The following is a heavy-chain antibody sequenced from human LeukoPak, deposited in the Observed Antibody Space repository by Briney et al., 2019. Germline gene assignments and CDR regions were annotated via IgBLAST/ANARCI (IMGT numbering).Heavy chain of an antibody. J-gene: IGHJ4*02. V-gene: IGHV1-2*02. D-gene: IGHD3-3*01. Sequence: ASVKVCCKASGYTFTGYYIHWVRQAPGQGLEWMGFINPNTGGTSYAQKLQARVTMTRDTSISTAYMELSGLRSDDTAVYYCARRYDFWSGYPTAFDYWGQGTLVTVSS. CDR3: ARRYDFWSGYPTAFDY. CDR1: GYTFTGYY. CDR2: INPNTGGT.